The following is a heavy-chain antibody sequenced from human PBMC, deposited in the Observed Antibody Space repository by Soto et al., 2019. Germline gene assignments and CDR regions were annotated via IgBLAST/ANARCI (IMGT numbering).Heavy chain of an antibody. CDR1: GGSISNSY. Sequence: SETLSLTCNVSGGSISNSYWTWIRQPPGKRLEWIGYIYYSGFTTYNPSLKSRVTMSIDTSKSQFSLKLRSVTSADTAGYYCARDVEKYGWFDPWGQGTLVTVSS. D-gene: IGHD2-2*01. J-gene: IGHJ5*02. V-gene: IGHV4-59*12. CDR3: ARDVEKYGWFDP. CDR2: IYYSGFT.